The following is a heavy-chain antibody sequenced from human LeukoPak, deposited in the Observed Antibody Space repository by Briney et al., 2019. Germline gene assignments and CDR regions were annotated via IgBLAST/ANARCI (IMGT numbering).Heavy chain of an antibody. D-gene: IGHD2-21*02. Sequence: GGSLRLSCAVSGFTFRNFWMSWVRQAPGKGLEWVANTHPDGKERYYVDSVKGRFTISRDNTKNLLYLQMSSLRVDDTAVYYCARGDDFSGDYWGQGGLVTVSS. CDR2: THPDGKER. V-gene: IGHV3-7*04. CDR3: ARGDDFSGDY. J-gene: IGHJ4*02. CDR1: GFTFRNFW.